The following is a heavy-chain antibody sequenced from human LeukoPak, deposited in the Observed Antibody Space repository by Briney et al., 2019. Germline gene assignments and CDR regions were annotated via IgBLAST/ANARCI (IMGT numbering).Heavy chain of an antibody. V-gene: IGHV1-2*02. J-gene: IGHJ4*02. CDR3: ARIPYYYDSSGYYEFDY. D-gene: IGHD3-22*01. Sequence: ASVKVSCKASGYTFTGYYMHWVRQAPGQGLEWMGWINPNSGGTNYAQKFQGRVTMTRDTSISTAYMELSRPRSDDTAVYYCARIPYYYDSSGYYEFDYWGQGTLVTVSS. CDR1: GYTFTGYY. CDR2: INPNSGGT.